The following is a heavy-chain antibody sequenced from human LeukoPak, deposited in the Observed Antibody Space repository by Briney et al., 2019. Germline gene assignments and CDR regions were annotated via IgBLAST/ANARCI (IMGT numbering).Heavy chain of an antibody. CDR1: GYKFIDFG. V-gene: IGHV1-18*01. CDR2: ISGYNGKT. Sequence: ASVKVSCKASGYKFIDFGITWVRQAPGQGLEWMGWISGYNGKTNYAQKFQGRVTMTTDTSTNTVYLELRSLRSDDTAVYYCARGRAGSTSCYDYWGQGTLVTVSS. D-gene: IGHD2-2*01. CDR3: ARGRAGSTSCYDY. J-gene: IGHJ4*02.